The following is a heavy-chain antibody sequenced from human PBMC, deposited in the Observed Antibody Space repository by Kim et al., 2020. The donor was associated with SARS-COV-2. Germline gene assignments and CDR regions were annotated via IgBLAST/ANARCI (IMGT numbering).Heavy chain of an antibody. J-gene: IGHJ2*01. CDR3: AKDRSMYRSSWCSFF. D-gene: IGHD6-13*01. V-gene: IGHV3-30*02. CDR2: ISCDGSNK. CDR1: GFTFSSYG. Sequence: GGSLRLSCAASGFTFSSYGMNWVRQAPGKGLEWVAVISCDGSNKYYADSVKGRFTISRDNSKNTLYLQMNSLRAEDTAVYYCAKDRSMYRSSWCSFFRGR.